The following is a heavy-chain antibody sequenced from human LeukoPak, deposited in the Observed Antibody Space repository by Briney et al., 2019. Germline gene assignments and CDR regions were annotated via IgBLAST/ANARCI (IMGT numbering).Heavy chain of an antibody. Sequence: TSETLSLTCTVSGGSINSGTYYWSWIRQPAGKGLEWIGRIYTRGRINYNPSLKSRVAISVDTSKNQFSLKLSSVTAADTAVYYCARVSSSSGWYPIDYWGQGTLVTVSS. CDR3: ARVSSSSGWYPIDY. J-gene: IGHJ4*02. D-gene: IGHD6-19*01. CDR1: GGSINSGTYY. V-gene: IGHV4-61*02. CDR2: IYTRGRI.